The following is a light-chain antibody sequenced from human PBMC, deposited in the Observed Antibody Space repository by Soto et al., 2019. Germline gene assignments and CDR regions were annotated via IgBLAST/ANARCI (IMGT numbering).Light chain of an antibody. CDR3: LQHYTYPRT. CDR2: AAS. V-gene: IGKV3-15*01. Sequence: EVVTTQSPATLSVSPGERATLSCRASQGLGTNLAWYQQKPGQAPRLLIYAASTLQSGVPSRFSGSGSGTEFSLTIASLQPEDFATYYCLQHYTYPRTFGQGTKVDIK. J-gene: IGKJ1*01. CDR1: QGLGTN.